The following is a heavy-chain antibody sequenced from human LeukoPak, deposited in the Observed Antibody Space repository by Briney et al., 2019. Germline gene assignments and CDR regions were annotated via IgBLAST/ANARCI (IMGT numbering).Heavy chain of an antibody. J-gene: IGHJ4*02. CDR1: GFTVSSNY. CDR2: IWYDGSNK. Sequence: GGSLRLSCAASGFTVSSNYMNWVRQAPGKGLEWVAVIWYDGSNKYYADSVQGRFTISRDNSRNTLYLQMNSLRAEDTAVYYCARVSDSGYDLGDYWGQGTLVTVSS. D-gene: IGHD5-12*01. CDR3: ARVSDSGYDLGDY. V-gene: IGHV3-33*08.